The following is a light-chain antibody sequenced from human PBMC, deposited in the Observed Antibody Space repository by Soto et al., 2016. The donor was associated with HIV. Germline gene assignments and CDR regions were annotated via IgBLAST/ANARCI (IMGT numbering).Light chain of an antibody. CDR1: QTVNTW. J-gene: IGKJ1*01. Sequence: DIQMTQSPSTLSASVGDRVTITCRASQTVNTWLAWYQQKPGKAPKLLIYKASTLETGVPSRFSGSGSGIEFTLTISSLQPGDFASYYCQQYYSSSWTFGQGTKVEIK. CDR3: QQYYSSSWT. CDR2: KAS. V-gene: IGKV1-5*03.